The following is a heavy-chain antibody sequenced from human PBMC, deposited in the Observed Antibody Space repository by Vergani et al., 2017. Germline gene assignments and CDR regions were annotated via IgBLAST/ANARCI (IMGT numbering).Heavy chain of an antibody. D-gene: IGHD2-2*01. CDR1: GYTFSSYG. Sequence: QVQLVESGGGVVQPGGSLRLSCAASGYTFSSYGMHWVRQAPGKGLEWVAFIRYDGSNKYYADSVKGRFTISRDNSKNTLYLQMNSLGAEDTAVYYCAKGTDTTNPVPAALDYWGQGTLVTVSS. V-gene: IGHV3-30*02. CDR2: IRYDGSNK. CDR3: AKGTDTTNPVPAALDY. J-gene: IGHJ4*02.